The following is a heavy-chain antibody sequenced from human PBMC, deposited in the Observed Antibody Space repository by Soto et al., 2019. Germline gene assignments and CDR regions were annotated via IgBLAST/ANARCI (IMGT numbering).Heavy chain of an antibody. V-gene: IGHV3-23*01. J-gene: IGHJ3*02. Sequence: GGSLRLSCAVSGFICSSYDMSWVRQAPGKGLEWVSTILVGGSTHYEDSVKGRSTISRDTSKNTVYLQMNSLTAGDTAFYYCAKATATSGGAFEIYGQGTMVTVS. CDR3: AKATATSGGAFEI. D-gene: IGHD1-1*01. CDR2: ILVGGST. CDR1: GFICSSYD.